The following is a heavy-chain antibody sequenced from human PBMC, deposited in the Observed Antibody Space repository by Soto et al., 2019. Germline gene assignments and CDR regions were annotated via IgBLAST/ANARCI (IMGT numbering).Heavy chain of an antibody. D-gene: IGHD3-22*01. CDR1: GFTFRSYG. CDR3: ARDSGVVAVDLDY. V-gene: IGHV3-33*01. J-gene: IGHJ4*02. Sequence: QVQLVESGGGVVQPGRSLRLSCAASGFTFRSYGMHWVRQTPTKGLEWVAVIWYDGSRRYYADSVNGRFTISRDDSKNHLYLQINSLRAEDTAVYYCARDSGVVAVDLDYWGQGVLVTVSS. CDR2: IWYDGSRR.